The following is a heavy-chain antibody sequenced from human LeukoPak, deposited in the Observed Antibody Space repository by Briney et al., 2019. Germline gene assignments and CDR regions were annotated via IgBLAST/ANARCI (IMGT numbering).Heavy chain of an antibody. CDR3: ARDNGYNVGYLDY. CDR2: ISYDGSNK. V-gene: IGHV3-30-3*01. CDR1: GFTFSSYA. Sequence: GRSLRLSCAASGFTFSSYAMHWVRQAPGKGLEWVAVISYDGSNKYYADSVKGRFTISRDNSKNTLYLQVNSLRAEDTAVCYCARDNGYNVGYLDYWGQGTLVAVSS. D-gene: IGHD5-24*01. J-gene: IGHJ4*02.